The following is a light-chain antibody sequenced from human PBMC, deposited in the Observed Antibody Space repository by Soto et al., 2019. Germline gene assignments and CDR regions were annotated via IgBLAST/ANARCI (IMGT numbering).Light chain of an antibody. CDR3: QQSYVYPYT. CDR1: QDIKNY. J-gene: IGKJ2*01. V-gene: IGKV1-16*02. CDR2: GAS. Sequence: DLQMTQSPSSLSASVGDRVTITCRASQDIKNYLVWFQQKPGRAPQSLISGASTLQSGVPSKFSGSGSGTDFTLTISSLQPEDFATYYCQQSYVYPYTFGQGTKLEIK.